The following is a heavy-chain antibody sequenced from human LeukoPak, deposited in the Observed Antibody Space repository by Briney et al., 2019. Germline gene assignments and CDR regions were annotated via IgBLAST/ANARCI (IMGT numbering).Heavy chain of an antibody. CDR1: GITLSNYG. Sequence: PGGSLRLSCAVSGITLSNYGMSWVRQAPGKGLEWDAGISDRGGTTKYADSVKGRFTISRDNPKNTLYLQMNSLRVEDTAMYFCAKRGVVIRVILVGFHKEAYYFDSWGQGALVTVSS. CDR3: AKRGVVIRVILVGFHKEAYYFDS. V-gene: IGHV3-23*01. D-gene: IGHD3-22*01. J-gene: IGHJ4*02. CDR2: ISDRGGTT.